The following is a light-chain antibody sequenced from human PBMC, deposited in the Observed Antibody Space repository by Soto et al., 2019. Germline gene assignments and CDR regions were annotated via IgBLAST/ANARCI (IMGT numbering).Light chain of an antibody. J-gene: IGLJ3*02. V-gene: IGLV8-61*01. Sequence: QAVVTQEPSFSVSPGGTVTLTCGWRSGSLSTNHYPTWYQQTPGQAPRTLIYSTNTRSSGVPDRFSGSILENKAALTITGAQADDESDYYCILYMGSGIWVFGGGTKVTVL. CDR1: SGSLSTNHY. CDR2: STN. CDR3: ILYMGSGIWV.